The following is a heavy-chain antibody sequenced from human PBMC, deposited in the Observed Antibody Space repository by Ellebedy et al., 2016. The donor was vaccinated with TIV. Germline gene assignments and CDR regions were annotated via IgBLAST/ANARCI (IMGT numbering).Heavy chain of an antibody. V-gene: IGHV3-23*01. CDR3: ARDEALDVGYLES. CDR1: GFPFANYA. Sequence: GESLKISCAASGFPFANYAMTWVRQVPGKGLEWFSSIRGRDGRTSYTDSAKGRFPISRDNSKNTLFLQMNNLRVEDTAMYYCARDEALDVGYLESWGQGTLVTVSS. J-gene: IGHJ4*02. CDR2: IRGRDGRT. D-gene: IGHD1-26*01.